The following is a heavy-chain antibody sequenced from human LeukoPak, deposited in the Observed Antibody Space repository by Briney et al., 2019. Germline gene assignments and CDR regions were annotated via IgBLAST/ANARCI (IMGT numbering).Heavy chain of an antibody. CDR2: INWNGGST. Sequence: GGSLRLSCAASGFTFDDYGMSWVRQAPGKGLEWVSGINWNGGSTGYADSVKGRFTISRDNAKNSLYLQMNSLRAGDTALYYCARVTVRGVAGSGDYWGQGTLVTVSS. J-gene: IGHJ4*02. V-gene: IGHV3-20*04. D-gene: IGHD3-10*01. CDR1: GFTFDDYG. CDR3: ARVTVRGVAGSGDY.